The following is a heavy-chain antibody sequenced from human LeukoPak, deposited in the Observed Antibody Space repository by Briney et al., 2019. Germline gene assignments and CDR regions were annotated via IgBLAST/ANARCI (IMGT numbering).Heavy chain of an antibody. CDR2: IYYSGST. Sequence: SETLSLTCIVSGGSISTSAYYWGWIRQPPGKGLEWIGSIYYSGSTYYNPSLKSRVTISVDTSKNQFSLKLSSVTAADTAVYYCARLKPYSSGWYYFDYWGQGTLVTVSS. V-gene: IGHV4-39*01. CDR1: GGSISTSAYY. CDR3: ARLKPYSSGWYYFDY. J-gene: IGHJ4*02. D-gene: IGHD6-19*01.